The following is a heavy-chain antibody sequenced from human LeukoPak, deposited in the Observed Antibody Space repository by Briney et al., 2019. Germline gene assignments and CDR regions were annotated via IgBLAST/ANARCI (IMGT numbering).Heavy chain of an antibody. CDR1: GFTFSSYG. J-gene: IGHJ4*02. CDR2: ISYDGSNK. V-gene: IGHV3-30*03. Sequence: PGRSLRLSCAASGFTFSSYGMHWVRQAPGKGLEWVAVISYDGSNKYYADSVKGRFTISRDNSKNTLYLQMNSLRAEDTAVYYCATMGHYDSSGYYYFDYWGQGTLVTVSS. CDR3: ATMGHYDSSGYYYFDY. D-gene: IGHD3-22*01.